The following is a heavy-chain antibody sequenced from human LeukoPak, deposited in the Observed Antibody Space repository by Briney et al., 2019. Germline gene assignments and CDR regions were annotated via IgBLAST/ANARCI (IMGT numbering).Heavy chain of an antibody. D-gene: IGHD3-22*01. J-gene: IGHJ4*02. CDR3: ARERTLFPGDSSGYFDY. CDR2: INHSGST. CDR1: GGSFSGYY. V-gene: IGHV4-34*01. Sequence: KTSETLSLTCAVYGGSFSGYYWSWIRQPPGKGLEWIGEINHSGSTYYNPSLKSRVTISVDTSKNQFSLKLSSVTAADTAVYYCARERTLFPGDSSGYFDYWGQGTLVTVSS.